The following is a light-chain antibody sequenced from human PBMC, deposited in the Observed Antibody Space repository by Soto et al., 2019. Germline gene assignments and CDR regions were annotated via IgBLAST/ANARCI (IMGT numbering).Light chain of an antibody. J-gene: IGKJ1*01. CDR1: QSVGSN. V-gene: IGKV3-15*01. Sequence: EIVMTQSPATLSVSPGETATLSCRASQSVGSNLAWYQQKPGQAPRLLISGASTRATGIPARFSGSGSGTEFTLIISSMQSEDFAVYFCQQYSNWRTFGQGTKVDIK. CDR2: GAS. CDR3: QQYSNWRT.